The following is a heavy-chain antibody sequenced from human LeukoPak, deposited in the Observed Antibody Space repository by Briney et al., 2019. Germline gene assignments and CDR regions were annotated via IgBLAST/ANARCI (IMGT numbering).Heavy chain of an antibody. CDR2: IYYSGST. Sequence: PSETLSLTCTVSGGSISSSSYYWGWIRQPPGKGLEWIGSIYYSGSTYYNPSLKCRVTISVDTSKNQFSLKLSSVTAADTAVYYCARSPLSSSPYYYYYYMDVWGKGTTVTVSS. V-gene: IGHV4-39*07. J-gene: IGHJ6*03. D-gene: IGHD6-13*01. CDR3: ARSPLSSSPYYYYYYMDV. CDR1: GGSISSSSYY.